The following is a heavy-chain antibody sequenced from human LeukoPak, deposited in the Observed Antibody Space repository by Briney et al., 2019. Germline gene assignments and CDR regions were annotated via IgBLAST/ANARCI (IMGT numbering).Heavy chain of an antibody. V-gene: IGHV5-51*01. CDR3: ARHSCSGGTCHTDY. CDR2: IYPGDSDT. D-gene: IGHD2-15*01. Sequence: GESLKISCKCSGYSFTTYWIGWVRQMPGKGLEWMGIIYPGDSDTRYSPSFQGQVTISADKSISTAYLQWSSLKASDTARYYCARHSCSGGTCHTDYWGQGTLVSVSS. CDR1: GYSFTTYW. J-gene: IGHJ4*02.